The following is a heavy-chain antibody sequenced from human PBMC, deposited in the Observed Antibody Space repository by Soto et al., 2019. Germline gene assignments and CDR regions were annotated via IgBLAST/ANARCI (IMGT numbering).Heavy chain of an antibody. J-gene: IGHJ5*02. CDR1: GGSISSSSYY. Sequence: PSETLSLTCTVSGGSISSSSYYWGWIRQPPGKGLEWIGSIYYSGSTYYNPSLKSRVTISVDTSKNQFSLKLSSVTAADTAVYYCARHVSGRDTAMVNWYDPWGQVTPVTVSS. V-gene: IGHV4-39*01. CDR2: IYYSGST. CDR3: ARHVSGRDTAMVNWYDP. D-gene: IGHD5-18*01.